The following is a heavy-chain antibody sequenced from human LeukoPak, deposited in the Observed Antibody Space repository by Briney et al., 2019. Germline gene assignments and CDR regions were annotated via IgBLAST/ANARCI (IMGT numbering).Heavy chain of an antibody. CDR3: AKDYYYDSSGYPDY. V-gene: IGHV3-30*18. J-gene: IGHJ4*02. D-gene: IGHD3-22*01. CDR2: ISYDGSNK. Sequence: GGSLRLSCAASGFTFSSYGMHWVRQAPGKGLEWVAVISYDGSNKYYADSVKGRFTISRDNSKNTLYLQMNSLRAEDTAVYYCAKDYYYDSSGYPDYWGQGTLVTVSS. CDR1: GFTFSSYG.